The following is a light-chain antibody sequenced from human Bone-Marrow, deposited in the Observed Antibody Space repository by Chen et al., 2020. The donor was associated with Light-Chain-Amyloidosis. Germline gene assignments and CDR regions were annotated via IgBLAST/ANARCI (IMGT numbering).Light chain of an antibody. CDR1: NSNIGANYD. CDR3: QSFDSSLGGGI. J-gene: IGLJ2*01. Sequence: HSVLRQPYSVYGTQGMTAIISCTERNSNIGANYDVHWYQQLPGTDPKLLIYVNSNRPPGVPDRVSGSRSGTSASLAITGLQAEDESDNYCQSFDSSLGGGIFGGGTRLTVL. CDR2: VNS. V-gene: IGLV1-40*01.